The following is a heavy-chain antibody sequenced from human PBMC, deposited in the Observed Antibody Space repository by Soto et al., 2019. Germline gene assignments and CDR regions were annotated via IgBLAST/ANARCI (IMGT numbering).Heavy chain of an antibody. V-gene: IGHV3-9*01. CDR2: ISWNSGSI. J-gene: IGHJ3*02. CDR1: GFTFDDYA. CDR3: ARGNGDTQDAFDI. D-gene: IGHD4-17*01. Sequence: EVQLVESGGGLVQPGRSLRLSCAASGFTFDDYAMHWVRQAPGKGLEWVSGISWNSGSIGYADSVKGRFTISRDNAKNSLYLQMNSLRAEDTALYYCARGNGDTQDAFDIWGQGTMVTVSS.